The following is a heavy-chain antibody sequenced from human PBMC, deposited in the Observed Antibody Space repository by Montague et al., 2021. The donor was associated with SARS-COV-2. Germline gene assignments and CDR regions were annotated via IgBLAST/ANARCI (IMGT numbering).Heavy chain of an antibody. CDR1: GGSISNYY. Sequence: SETLSLTCTVSGGSISNYYWSWIRQPPGRGLEWIGYIYYSGSADYSPSLKSRVTISLDTSKNQFFLKVTSVTAADTAGYYCARGGGYYNYGLDVWGPGTTVTVSS. CDR3: ARGGGYYNYGLDV. D-gene: IGHD3-22*01. V-gene: IGHV4-59*01. CDR2: IYYSGSA. J-gene: IGHJ6*02.